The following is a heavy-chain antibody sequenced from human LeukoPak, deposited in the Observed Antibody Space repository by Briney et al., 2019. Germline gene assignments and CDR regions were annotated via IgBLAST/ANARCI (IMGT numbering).Heavy chain of an antibody. J-gene: IGHJ4*02. D-gene: IGHD3-9*01. Sequence: PGGSLRLSCAASGFTFSSYAMSWVRQAPGKGLEWVSAISGSGGSTYYADSVKGRFTISRDNSKNTLYLQMNSLRAEDTAVYYCAKEGDYDILTGKIPFDYWGQGTLVTVSS. CDR1: GFTFSSYA. CDR2: ISGSGGST. V-gene: IGHV3-23*01. CDR3: AKEGDYDILTGKIPFDY.